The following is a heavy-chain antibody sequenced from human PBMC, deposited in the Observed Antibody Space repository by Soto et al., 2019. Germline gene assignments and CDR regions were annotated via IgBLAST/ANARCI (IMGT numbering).Heavy chain of an antibody. D-gene: IGHD3-16*01. Sequence: GGSLRLSCAASGFTFSRYSMNWVRQAPGKGLEWVSSISSTSSYIYYADSVKGRFTISRDNAKNSLYLQMNSLRAEDTAVYYCARFPDGGWFDPWGQGTLVTVSS. CDR2: ISSTSSYI. J-gene: IGHJ5*02. CDR1: GFTFSRYS. CDR3: ARFPDGGWFDP. V-gene: IGHV3-21*01.